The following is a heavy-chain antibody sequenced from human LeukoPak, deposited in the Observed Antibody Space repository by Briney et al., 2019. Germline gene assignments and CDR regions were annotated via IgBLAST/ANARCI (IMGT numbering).Heavy chain of an antibody. J-gene: IGHJ4*02. CDR3: ARDGVFDSSGYYDFDY. V-gene: IGHV1-46*01. CDR1: GYSFTSYY. D-gene: IGHD3-22*01. CDR2: INPSGGST. Sequence: ASVKVSCKASGYSFTSYYIHWVRQAPGQGLEWMGMINPSGGSTTYAQKFQGRVTMTTDTSTRTVYMELSSLRSEDTAVYYCARDGVFDSSGYYDFDYWGQGTLVNFSS.